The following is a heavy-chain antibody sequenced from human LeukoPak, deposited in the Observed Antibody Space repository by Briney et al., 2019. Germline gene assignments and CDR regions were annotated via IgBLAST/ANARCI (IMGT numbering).Heavy chain of an antibody. D-gene: IGHD3-10*01. CDR1: GFSFSSYN. CDR3: ARDPSGYGLDV. CDR2: IGRAGDT. V-gene: IGHV3-13*04. Sequence: GGSLRLSCVASGFSFSSYNMQWVRQVKGKGLEWVSAIGRAGDTHYPDSVKGRFTISRENAKSSVLLQMNCLREGDTGVYYCARDPSGYGLDVWGQGTTVTVSS. J-gene: IGHJ6*02.